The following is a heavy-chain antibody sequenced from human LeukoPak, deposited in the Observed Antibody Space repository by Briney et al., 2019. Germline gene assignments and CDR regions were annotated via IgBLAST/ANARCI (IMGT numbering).Heavy chain of an antibody. V-gene: IGHV3-23*01. CDR3: AREPNNVVTPAGFDY. CDR1: GFTFTSYA. D-gene: IGHD2-2*01. Sequence: GGSLRLSCVASGFTFTSYAMTWVRQAPGKGLEWVSTISSGADYTYYADSVKGRFTISRDNSKSTLYLQMNSLRAEDTAVYYCAREPNNVVTPAGFDYWGQGTLVTVSS. J-gene: IGHJ4*02. CDR2: ISSGADYT.